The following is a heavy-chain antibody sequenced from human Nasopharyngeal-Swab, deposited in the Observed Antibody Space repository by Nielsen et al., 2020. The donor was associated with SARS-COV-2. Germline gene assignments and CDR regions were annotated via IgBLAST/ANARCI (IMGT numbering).Heavy chain of an antibody. V-gene: IGHV4-59*12. J-gene: IGHJ4*02. CDR1: GGSFSGYY. D-gene: IGHD1-26*01. CDR3: AREVVGGLVDS. CDR2: FYYSGIT. Sequence: GSLRLSCAVYGGSFSGYYWSWIRQPPGKGLEWIGYFYYSGITNYNPSLKSRVTILIDTSKNQFSLKLNSVTAADTAVYYCAREVVGGLVDSWGQGTLVTVSS.